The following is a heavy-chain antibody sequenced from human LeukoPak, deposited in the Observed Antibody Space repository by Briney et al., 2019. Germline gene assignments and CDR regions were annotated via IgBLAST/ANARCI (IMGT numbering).Heavy chain of an antibody. CDR3: ATSLHYYYMDV. CDR1: GFTFSSNG. CDR2: ISYDGTNT. Sequence: GGSLRLSCAASGFTFSSNGMNWVRQAPGKGLQWVAFISYDGTNTYYADSVKGRFTISRDNAKNSLYLQMNSLRAEDTAVYYCATSLHYYYMDVWGKGTTVTVSS. J-gene: IGHJ6*03. V-gene: IGHV3-30*03.